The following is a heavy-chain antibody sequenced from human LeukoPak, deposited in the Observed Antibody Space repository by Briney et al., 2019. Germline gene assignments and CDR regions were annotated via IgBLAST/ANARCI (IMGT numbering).Heavy chain of an antibody. V-gene: IGHV4-61*02. CDR2: IYTSGST. J-gene: IGHJ4*02. Sequence: SETQSLTCTVSGGSISSGSYCWSWIRQPAGKGLEWIGRIYTSGSTNYNPSLKSRVTISVDTSKNQFSLKLSSVTAADTAVYYCARGPVYYDFWSGYFARGYFDYWGQGTLVTVSS. CDR1: GGSISSGSYC. D-gene: IGHD3-3*01. CDR3: ARGPVYYDFWSGYFARGYFDY.